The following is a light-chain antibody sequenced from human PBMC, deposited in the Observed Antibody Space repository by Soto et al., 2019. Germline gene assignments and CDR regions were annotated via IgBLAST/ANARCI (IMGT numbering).Light chain of an antibody. CDR3: QQSYSTPIT. J-gene: IGKJ5*01. Sequence: GSVGDRVTITCRASQSISSYLNWYQQKPGKAPKLLIYAASSLQSGVPSRFSGSGSGTDFTLTISSLQPEDFATYYCQQSYSTPITFGQGTRLEIK. CDR2: AAS. CDR1: QSISSY. V-gene: IGKV1-39*01.